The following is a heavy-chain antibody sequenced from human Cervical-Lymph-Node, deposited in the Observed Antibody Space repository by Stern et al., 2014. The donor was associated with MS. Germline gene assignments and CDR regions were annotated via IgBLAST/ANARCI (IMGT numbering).Heavy chain of an antibody. CDR2: IGTAGDT. CDR3: ARDVGDGYFDY. V-gene: IGHV3-13*01. D-gene: IGHD5-24*01. J-gene: IGHJ4*02. CDR1: GFTFSSYD. Sequence: EVQLVESGGGLVQPGGSLRLSCAASGFTFSSYDMHWVRQATGKGLEWVSAIGTAGDTSYPGHVKGRFTIARENAKNSVYLQMNSLRAGDTAVYYCARDVGDGYFDYWGQGTLVTVSS.